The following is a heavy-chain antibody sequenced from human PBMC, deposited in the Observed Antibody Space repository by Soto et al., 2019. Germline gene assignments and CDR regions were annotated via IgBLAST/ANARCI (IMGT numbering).Heavy chain of an antibody. Sequence: QVQLQQWGAGLLKPSETLSLTCAVYGGSFSGYYWSWIRQPPGKGLEWIGEINHSGSTNYNPSLKSRVTISVDTSKNQFSLKLSSVTAADTAVYYCARGGSGSSWYSVGPNWFDPWGQGTLVTVSS. J-gene: IGHJ5*02. D-gene: IGHD6-13*01. CDR2: INHSGST. V-gene: IGHV4-34*01. CDR3: ARGGSGSSWYSVGPNWFDP. CDR1: GGSFSGYY.